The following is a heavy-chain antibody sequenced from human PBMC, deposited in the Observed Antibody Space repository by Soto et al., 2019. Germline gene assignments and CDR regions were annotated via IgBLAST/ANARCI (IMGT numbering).Heavy chain of an antibody. CDR1: GYTFTGYY. J-gene: IGHJ5*02. CDR2: INPNSGGT. D-gene: IGHD3-22*01. Sequence: ASVKVSCKASGYTFTGYYMHWVRQAPGQGLEWMGWINPNSGGTNYAQKFQGRVTMTRDTSISTAYMELSRLRSDDTAVYYCARDLHHYYDSSGYYENWFDPWGQGTLVTVSS. CDR3: ARDLHHYYDSSGYYENWFDP. V-gene: IGHV1-2*02.